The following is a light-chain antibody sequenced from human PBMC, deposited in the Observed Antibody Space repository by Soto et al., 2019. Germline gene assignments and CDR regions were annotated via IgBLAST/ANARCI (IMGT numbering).Light chain of an antibody. CDR2: SNN. CDR3: AAWDDSLNGQL. V-gene: IGLV1-44*01. Sequence: QSVLTQPPSASGTPGQRVTISCSGSSSNIGSNTVNWYQQLPGTAPKLLIYSNNQRPSGVPDRFSGSKSGTSASLAISGHQSEDEADYYCAAWDDSLNGQLFGGGTKLTVL. CDR1: SSNIGSNT. J-gene: IGLJ3*02.